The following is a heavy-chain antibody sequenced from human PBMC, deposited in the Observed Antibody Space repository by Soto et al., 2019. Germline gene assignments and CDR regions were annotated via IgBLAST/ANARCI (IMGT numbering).Heavy chain of an antibody. CDR1: GGSISSYY. D-gene: IGHD1-1*01. V-gene: IGHV4-34*01. Sequence: SETLSLTCTVSGGSISSYYWSWIRQPPGKGLEWIGEINHSGSTNYNPSLKSRVTISVDTSKNQFSLKLSSVTAADTAVYYCARDWNDFYYFDYWGQGTLVTVSS. CDR3: ARDWNDFYYFDY. CDR2: INHSGST. J-gene: IGHJ4*02.